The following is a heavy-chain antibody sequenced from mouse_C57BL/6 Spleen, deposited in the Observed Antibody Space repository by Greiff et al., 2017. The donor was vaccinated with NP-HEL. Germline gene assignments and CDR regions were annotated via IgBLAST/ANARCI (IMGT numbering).Heavy chain of an antibody. CDR2: IYPGSGNT. V-gene: IGHV1-81*01. CDR3: ARRSFITTVVPDY. Sequence: QVQLQQSGAGLARPGASVKLSCKASGYTFTSYGISWVKQRTGQGLEWIGEIYPGSGNTYYNEKFKGKATLTADKSSSTAYMELRSLTSEDSAVYFCARRSFITTVVPDYWGQGTTLTVSS. J-gene: IGHJ2*01. CDR1: GYTFTSYG. D-gene: IGHD1-1*01.